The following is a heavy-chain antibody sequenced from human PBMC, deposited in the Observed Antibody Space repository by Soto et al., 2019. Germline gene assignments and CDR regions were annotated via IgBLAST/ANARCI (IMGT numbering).Heavy chain of an antibody. Sequence: GESLKISCAASEFSFSSYAMHWIRQAPGKGLEWVAVISFDGNIIQYADSVKGRFIISRDNSKNTLYLQMNSLRGEDTAVYYCARNFDTITYYFDYWGQGTLVTVSS. D-gene: IGHD3-9*01. J-gene: IGHJ4*02. CDR1: EFSFSSYA. CDR3: ARNFDTITYYFDY. CDR2: ISFDGNII. V-gene: IGHV3-30*16.